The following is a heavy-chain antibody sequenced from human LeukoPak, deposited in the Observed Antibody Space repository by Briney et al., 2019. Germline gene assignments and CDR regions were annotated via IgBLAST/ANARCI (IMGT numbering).Heavy chain of an antibody. CDR3: ARVATALNYDFWSSYYQYYFDY. CDR2: ISAYNGNT. CDR1: GYTFSSYG. J-gene: IGHJ4*02. Sequence: ASVKVSCKASGYTFSSYGISWVRQAPGLGLEWMGWISAYNGNTNYARKLQGRVTMTTDTSTSTAYMELRSLRSDDTAVYYCARVATALNYDFWSSYYQYYFDYWGQGTLVTVSS. D-gene: IGHD3-3*01. V-gene: IGHV1-18*01.